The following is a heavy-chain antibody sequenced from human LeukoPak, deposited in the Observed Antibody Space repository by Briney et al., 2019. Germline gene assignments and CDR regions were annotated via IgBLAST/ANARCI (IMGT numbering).Heavy chain of an antibody. CDR1: GFTFGDYA. V-gene: IGHV3-49*04. CDR2: IRSQAYSGTT. J-gene: IGHJ4*02. D-gene: IGHD3-10*01. Sequence: PGGSLRLSCTASGFTFGDYAMSWVRQAPGKGLEWVGFIRSQAYSGTTEYAASVKGRFTISRDDSNSIAYLQMNSLKTEDTAVYYCTRVVTMVRGVFSPSDYWGQGTLVTVSS. CDR3: TRVVTMVRGVFSPSDY.